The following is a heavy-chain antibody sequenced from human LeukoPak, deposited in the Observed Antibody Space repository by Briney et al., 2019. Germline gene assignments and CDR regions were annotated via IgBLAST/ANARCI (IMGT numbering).Heavy chain of an antibody. CDR3: ARAGLGPRGKLYFQH. D-gene: IGHD3-16*01. J-gene: IGHJ1*01. Sequence: SETLSLTCAVYGGSFSGYYWSWIRQPPGKGLEWVGEINHSGSTNYNPSLKSRVTRTEDPSKIQPSPKLSAVTAADTAVYYCARAGLGPRGKLYFQHWGQGTLVTVSS. CDR2: INHSGST. V-gene: IGHV4-34*01. CDR1: GGSFSGYY.